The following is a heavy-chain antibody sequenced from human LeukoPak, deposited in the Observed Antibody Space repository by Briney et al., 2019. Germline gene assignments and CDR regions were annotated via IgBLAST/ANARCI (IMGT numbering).Heavy chain of an antibody. CDR1: GFTFSRYG. CDR2: ISYDGRNK. V-gene: IGHV3-30*03. Sequence: GGSLRLSCAASGFTFSRYGMHWVRQAPGKGLEWVAVISYDGRNKYYADSVKGRFTISRDNSKNTLYLQMNSLRAEDTAVYYCARALVGAMNWFDPWGQGTLVTVSS. J-gene: IGHJ5*02. D-gene: IGHD1-26*01. CDR3: ARALVGAMNWFDP.